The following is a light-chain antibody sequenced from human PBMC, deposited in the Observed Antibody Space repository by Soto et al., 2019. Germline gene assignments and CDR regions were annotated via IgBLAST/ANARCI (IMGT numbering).Light chain of an antibody. CDR2: DVS. J-gene: IGLJ3*02. CDR3: SSYTSTTTLV. V-gene: IGLV2-14*03. CDR1: SSDVGGYKY. Sequence: QLVLTQPASVSGSPGQSITISCTGTSSDVGGYKYVSWYQQHPGKAPKLMIRDVSDRPSGVSIRFSGSKSGNTASLTISGLQAEDEADYYCSSYTSTTTLVFGGGTKLTVL.